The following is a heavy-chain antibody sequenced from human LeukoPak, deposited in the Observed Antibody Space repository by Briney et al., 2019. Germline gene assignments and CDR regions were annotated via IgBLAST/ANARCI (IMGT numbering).Heavy chain of an antibody. J-gene: IGHJ4*02. CDR1: GFTFSSYA. V-gene: IGHV3-30-3*01. CDR2: ISYGGSNK. Sequence: GGSLRLSCAASGFTFSSYAMHWVRQAPGKGLEWVAVISYGGSNKYYADSVKGRFTISRDNSKNTLYLQMNSLRAEDTAVYYCARDLLEYSSGWYSFFDYWGQGTLVTVSS. D-gene: IGHD6-19*01. CDR3: ARDLLEYSSGWYSFFDY.